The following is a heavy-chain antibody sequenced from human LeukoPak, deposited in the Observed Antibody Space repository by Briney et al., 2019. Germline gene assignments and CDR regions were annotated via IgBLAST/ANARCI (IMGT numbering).Heavy chain of an antibody. CDR3: ARPTVGATRGLDY. Sequence: SETLSLTCTVSGGSISSGGYYWTWIRQPPGKGLEWIGSIYYSGTTYYNPSLKSRVTISVDTSKSQFSLKLSSVTAADTAIYYCARPTVGATRGLDYWGQGILATVSS. V-gene: IGHV4-39*01. CDR2: IYYSGTT. CDR1: GGSISSGGYY. D-gene: IGHD1-26*01. J-gene: IGHJ4*02.